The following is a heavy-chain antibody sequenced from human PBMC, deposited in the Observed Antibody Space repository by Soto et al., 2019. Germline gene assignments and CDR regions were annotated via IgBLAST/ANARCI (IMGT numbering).Heavy chain of an antibody. CDR2: ISNSGSTR. CDR3: ARDRAHVASLSMFGAFDI. V-gene: IGHV3-11*01. CDR1: GFIFSDYY. D-gene: IGHD3-3*02. J-gene: IGHJ3*02. Sequence: GGSLRLSCEASGFIFSDYYMNWIRQAPGKGLEWVSYISNSGSTRYYADSVRGRFTISRDNAKNSLHLQMNSLRAEDTAVYYCARDRAHVASLSMFGAFDIGGQGTVVTVSS.